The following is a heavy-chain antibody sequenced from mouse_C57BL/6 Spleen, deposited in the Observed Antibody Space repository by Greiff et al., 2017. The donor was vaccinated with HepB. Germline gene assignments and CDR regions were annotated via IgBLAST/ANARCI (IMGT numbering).Heavy chain of an antibody. CDR2: IYPGDGDT. J-gene: IGHJ4*01. CDR1: GYAFSSSW. D-gene: IGHD2-2*01. V-gene: IGHV1-82*01. Sequence: VQLQESGPELVKPGASVKISCKASGYAFSSSWMNWVKQRPGKGLEWIGRIYPGDGDTNYNGKFKSKATLTVDKSSSTAYMQLSSLTSEDSAVYYCASRGYNYYAMDYWGQGTSVTVSS. CDR3: ASRGYNYYAMDY.